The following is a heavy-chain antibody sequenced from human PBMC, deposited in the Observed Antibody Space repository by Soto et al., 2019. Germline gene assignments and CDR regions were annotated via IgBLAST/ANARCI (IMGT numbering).Heavy chain of an antibody. J-gene: IGHJ6*02. V-gene: IGHV1-8*01. D-gene: IGHD4-17*01. Sequence: ASVKVSCKASGYTFTNYDINWVRQATGQGLEWMGWMNPRSGNRGYAQKFQGWVTMTRDTSISTAYMELSRLRSDDTAVYYCARESTVTTFYYYYGMDVWGQGTTVTVSS. CDR3: ARESTVTTFYYYYGMDV. CDR2: MNPRSGNR. CDR1: GYTFTNYD.